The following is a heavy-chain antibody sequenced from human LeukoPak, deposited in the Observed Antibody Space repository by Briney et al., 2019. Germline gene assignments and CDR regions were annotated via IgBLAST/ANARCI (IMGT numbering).Heavy chain of an antibody. CDR3: ARAYSGWYFIYYYYYMDV. V-gene: IGHV3-20*04. J-gene: IGHJ6*03. D-gene: IGHD6-19*01. CDR2: INWNGGST. Sequence: GGSLRLSCAASGFTFDDYGMSWVRQAPGKGLEWVSGINWNGGSTGYADSVKGRFTISRDNAKNSLYLQMNSLRAEDTAVYYCARAYSGWYFIYYYYYMDVWGKGTTVTVSS. CDR1: GFTFDDYG.